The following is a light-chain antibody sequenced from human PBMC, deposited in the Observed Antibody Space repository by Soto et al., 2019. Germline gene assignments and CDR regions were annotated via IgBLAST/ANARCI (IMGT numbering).Light chain of an antibody. CDR3: QQATIFPLT. CDR2: AAS. CDR1: QSISSY. Sequence: DIQMTQSTSSLSASVGDRVTITCRASQSISSYLNWYQQKPGKAPKLLIYAASSLQSGVPSRFSGSGSGTEFTLTISSLQPEDSATYYCQQATIFPLTFGGGTKADIK. J-gene: IGKJ4*01. V-gene: IGKV1-39*01.